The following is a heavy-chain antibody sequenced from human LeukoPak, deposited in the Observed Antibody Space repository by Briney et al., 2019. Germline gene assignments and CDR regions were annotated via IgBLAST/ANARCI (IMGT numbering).Heavy chain of an antibody. D-gene: IGHD2-2*01. Sequence: PSETLSLTCTVSGGSISSYYWSWIRQPPGKGLEWIAYIYYSGSTNYNPSLKSRVTISVDTSKNQFSLKLSSVTAADTAVYYCARGGVPAANWFDPWGQGTLVTVSS. CDR3: ARGGVPAANWFDP. CDR1: GGSISSYY. CDR2: IYYSGST. J-gene: IGHJ5*02. V-gene: IGHV4-59*08.